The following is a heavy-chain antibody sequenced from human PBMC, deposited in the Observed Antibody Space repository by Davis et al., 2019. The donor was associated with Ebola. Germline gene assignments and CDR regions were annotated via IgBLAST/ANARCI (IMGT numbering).Heavy chain of an antibody. CDR3: ARLPVAERGTRWFDP. CDR1: GVSGTDYY. V-gene: IGHV4-34*01. J-gene: IGHJ5*02. CDR2: INHRGRA. D-gene: IGHD1-26*01. Sequence: PSETLSLTCAVYGVSGTDYYWAWIRQSPGKGLEWIGEINHRGRAYYNPSLRSRVTMSVDTSKKYFSLELTSVAAADTAVYFCARLPVAERGTRWFDPWGQGTQVTVSS.